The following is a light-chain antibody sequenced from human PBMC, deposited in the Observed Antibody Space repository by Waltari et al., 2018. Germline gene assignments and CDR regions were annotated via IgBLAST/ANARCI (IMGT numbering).Light chain of an antibody. Sequence: SSELTQDPAVSVALGQTVRITCQGDSLRSYYASWYQQKPGQAPVLVIYGKNNRPSGIPDRFSGSSSGNTASLTITGAQAEDEADYYCSSYTSSTTLVFGGGTKLTVL. V-gene: IGLV3-19*01. CDR1: SLRSYY. CDR2: GKN. CDR3: SSYTSSTTLV. J-gene: IGLJ2*01.